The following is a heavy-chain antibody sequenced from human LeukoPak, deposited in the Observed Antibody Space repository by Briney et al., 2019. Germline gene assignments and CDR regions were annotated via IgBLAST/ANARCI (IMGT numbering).Heavy chain of an antibody. J-gene: IGHJ4*02. V-gene: IGHV3-30-3*01. CDR2: ISYDGSNK. CDR3: AKGFHRGSTRSLYYFDY. Sequence: PGGSLRLSCAASGFTFSSYAMHWVRQAPGKGLEWVAVISYDGSNKYYADSVKGRFTISRDNSKNTLYLQMNSLRAEDTAVYYCAKGFHRGSTRSLYYFDYWGQGTLVTVSS. CDR1: GFTFSSYA. D-gene: IGHD2-2*01.